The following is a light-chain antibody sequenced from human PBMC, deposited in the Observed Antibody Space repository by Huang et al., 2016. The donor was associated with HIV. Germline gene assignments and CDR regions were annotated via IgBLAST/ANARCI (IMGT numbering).Light chain of an antibody. J-gene: IGKJ3*01. CDR1: QSVSSY. CDR2: DAS. Sequence: EIVLTQSPATLSLSPGERATISCRASQSVSSYLAWYQQKPGQAPRLLIYDASNRATGIPARFSGSGSGTDFTLTISSLESVDFAVYYCQQRSNWPRFTFGPGTKVDIK. V-gene: IGKV3-11*01. CDR3: QQRSNWPRFT.